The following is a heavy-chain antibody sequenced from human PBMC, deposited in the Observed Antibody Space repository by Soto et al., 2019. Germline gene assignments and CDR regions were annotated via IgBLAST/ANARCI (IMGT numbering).Heavy chain of an antibody. D-gene: IGHD4-17*01. V-gene: IGHV3-74*01. CDR1: GFTFSSYW. J-gene: IGHJ4*02. CDR2: INSDGSSP. Sequence: PGGSLRLSCAASGFTFSSYWMHWVRQAPGKGLVWVSRINSDGSSPSYADSVKGRFTISRDNAKNTLYLQMNSLRAEDTAVYYCARDDYGDFTLDYWGQGTLVTVSS. CDR3: ARDDYGDFTLDY.